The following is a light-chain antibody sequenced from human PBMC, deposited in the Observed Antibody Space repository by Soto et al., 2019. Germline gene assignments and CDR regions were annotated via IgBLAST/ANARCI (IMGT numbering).Light chain of an antibody. CDR2: GAS. V-gene: IGKV3-11*01. J-gene: IGKJ5*01. CDR3: QQRSNWPPIT. CDR1: QSVSSN. Sequence: DIVLTQSPGTLSFSPGERATLSCRASQSVSSNLAWYQQKPGQAPRLLIYGASNRATGIPARFSGSGSGTDFTLTISSLEPEDFAVYYCQQRSNWPPITFGRGTRLEIK.